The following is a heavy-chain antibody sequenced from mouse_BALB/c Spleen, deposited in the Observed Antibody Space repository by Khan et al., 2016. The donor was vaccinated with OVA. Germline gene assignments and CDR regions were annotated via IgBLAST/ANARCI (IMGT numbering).Heavy chain of an antibody. CDR3: ARGGYGRFAY. D-gene: IGHD2-14*01. Sequence: QVQLKQSGAELVKPGASVKLSCKASGYTFTSYDINWVRQRPEQGLEWIGWMFPGDGSTKHNENFKGKATLTTDKSSSTAYMQLSRLTSEDSGAYFCARGGYGRFAYWGQGTLVTVSA. J-gene: IGHJ3*01. CDR2: MFPGDGST. CDR1: GYTFTSYD. V-gene: IGHV1-85*01.